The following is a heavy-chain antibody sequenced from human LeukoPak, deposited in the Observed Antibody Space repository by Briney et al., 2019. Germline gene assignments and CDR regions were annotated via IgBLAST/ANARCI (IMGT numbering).Heavy chain of an antibody. J-gene: IGHJ5*02. V-gene: IGHV3-7*01. Sequence: GGSLRLSCAASGFTFGNTWMGWVRQAPGKGLEWVANISTDGSDKYYVDSVRGRFTISRENAQNSVNLQMNSLRADDSAVYYCGRWGVNAGLDRWGQGTLVSVAS. CDR2: ISTDGSDK. CDR1: GFTFGNTW. D-gene: IGHD3-10*01. CDR3: GRWGVNAGLDR.